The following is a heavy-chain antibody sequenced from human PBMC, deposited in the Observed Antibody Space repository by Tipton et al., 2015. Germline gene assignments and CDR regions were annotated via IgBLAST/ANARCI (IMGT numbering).Heavy chain of an antibody. CDR1: GYSFTSYW. J-gene: IGHJ4*02. Sequence: SLRLSCKGSGYSFTSYWIGWVRQMPGKGLEWMGVIYPDDSDTRYSPSFQGQVTISADKSISTAYLQWSSLKASDTAMYYCALPAHPYSSGPFDYWGQGTLVTASS. CDR2: IYPDDSDT. V-gene: IGHV5-51*01. D-gene: IGHD6-19*01. CDR3: ALPAHPYSSGPFDY.